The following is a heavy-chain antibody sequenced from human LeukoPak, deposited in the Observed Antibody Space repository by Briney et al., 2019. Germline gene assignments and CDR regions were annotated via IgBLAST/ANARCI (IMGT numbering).Heavy chain of an antibody. Sequence: GSLRLSCAGSGDGFTRHTMNWVRRAPGKGLEWISYIRSSGDYIYYADSVKGRFTISRGNARTSVYLQMNSLRVEDTAIYYCAREYDSRARFDSWGQGTLVTVSS. CDR2: IRSSGDYI. CDR1: GDGFTRHT. J-gene: IGHJ4*02. D-gene: IGHD6-13*01. CDR3: AREYDSRARFDS. V-gene: IGHV3-21*05.